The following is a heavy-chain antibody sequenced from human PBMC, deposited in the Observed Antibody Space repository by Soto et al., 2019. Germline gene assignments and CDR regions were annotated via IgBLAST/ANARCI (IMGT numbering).Heavy chain of an antibody. CDR1: GFNLTNYA. J-gene: IGHJ4*02. CDR2: SSGSGGGT. D-gene: IGHD6-13*01. CDR3: AKVWIAATGTIVTFDH. V-gene: IGHV3-23*01. Sequence: EVQVLGSGGGLVQPGGSLRLSCAVTGFNLTNYAMSWVRQAPGKGLDWVSTSSGSGGGTYYADSVKGRFRISRDNSKNTLYLQMDSLRAEDTAVYYGAKVWIAATGTIVTFDHCGQGTLVTVSS.